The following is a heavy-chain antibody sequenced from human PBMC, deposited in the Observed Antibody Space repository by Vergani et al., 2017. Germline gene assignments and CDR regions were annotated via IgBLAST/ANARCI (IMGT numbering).Heavy chain of an antibody. D-gene: IGHD6-13*01. CDR3: ARGGPDSSWYYYYYYMDV. J-gene: IGHJ6*03. Sequence: QVQLQESGPGLVKPSQTLSLTCTVSGGSISSGSYYWSWIRQPAGKGLEWIGRIYTSGSTNYNPSLKSRVTISVDTSKNQFSLKLSSVTAADTAVYYCARGGPDSSWYYYYYYMDVWGKGTTVTVSS. CDR2: IYTSGST. CDR1: GGSISSGSYY. V-gene: IGHV4-61*02.